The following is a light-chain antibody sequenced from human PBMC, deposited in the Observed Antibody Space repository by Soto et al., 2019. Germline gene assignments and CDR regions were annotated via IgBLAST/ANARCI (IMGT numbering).Light chain of an antibody. J-gene: IGKJ1*01. Sequence: EIVLTQSPATLSLSAGERANLSCRASQSVISYLAWSQQKPGQAPRLLIYDASKRATGIPVRFSGSGSWTELALAISGLDPGHFPVYFWQHHTKWPWRIGQWNKVDIK. CDR2: DAS. CDR3: QHHTKWPWR. CDR1: QSVISY. V-gene: IGKV3-11*01.